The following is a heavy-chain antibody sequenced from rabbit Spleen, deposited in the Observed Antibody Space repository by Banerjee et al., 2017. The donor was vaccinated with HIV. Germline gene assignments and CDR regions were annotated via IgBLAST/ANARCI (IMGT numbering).Heavy chain of an antibody. CDR2: IEPSFGNT. D-gene: IGHD8-1*01. Sequence: QEQLEESGGDLVKPGASLTLTCTASGIDFSSYFYMCWVRQAPGKGLEWIGYIEPSFGNTNYANGGKARCPFSSHNAQNTLYLQLSSRIAADTATYFCARDTGSSFSSYGMDLWGQGTLVTVS. J-gene: IGHJ6*01. CDR1: GIDFSSYFY. CDR3: ARDTGSSFSSYGMDL. V-gene: IGHV1S43*01.